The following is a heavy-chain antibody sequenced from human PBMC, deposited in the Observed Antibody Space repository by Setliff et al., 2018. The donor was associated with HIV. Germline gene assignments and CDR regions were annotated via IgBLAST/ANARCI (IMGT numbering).Heavy chain of an antibody. D-gene: IGHD5-18*01. CDR2: IYSGGST. CDR1: GFTVSSNY. V-gene: IGHV3-66*02. Sequence: PGGSLRLSCAASGFTVSSNYMSWVRQAPGKGLEGVSVIYSGGSTYYADSVKGRFTISRDNSKNTLYFQMNSLRAEDTSVYYCARDQWGYSYGYYYYYYMDVWGKGTTVTVSS. CDR3: ARDQWGYSYGYYYYYYMDV. J-gene: IGHJ6*03.